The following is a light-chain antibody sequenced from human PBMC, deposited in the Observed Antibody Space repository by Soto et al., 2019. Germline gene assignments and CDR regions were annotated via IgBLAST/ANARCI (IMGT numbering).Light chain of an antibody. Sequence: EILMTQSPATLSLSPGERATLSCRASQSVSSNLAWYPQRRGQAPRLLIYGASSRATGIPARFSGSGSGTEFTLTISSLQSEDFAVYYCQQYDNWPPLTFGGGTKVEIK. J-gene: IGKJ4*01. CDR3: QQYDNWPPLT. CDR2: GAS. CDR1: QSVSSN. V-gene: IGKV3D-15*01.